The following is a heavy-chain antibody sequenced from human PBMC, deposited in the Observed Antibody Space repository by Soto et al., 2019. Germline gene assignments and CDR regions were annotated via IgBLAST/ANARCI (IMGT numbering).Heavy chain of an antibody. CDR2: ISYDGSNK. J-gene: IGHJ4*02. D-gene: IGHD3-10*01. Sequence: GGSLRLSCAASGFTFSSYGMHWVRQAPGKGLEWVAVISYDGSNKYYADSVKGRFTFSRDNSKNTLYLQMNSLRAEDTAVYYCAKDSGSGSYVDYWGQGTLVTVSS. CDR3: AKDSGSGSYVDY. CDR1: GFTFSSYG. V-gene: IGHV3-30*18.